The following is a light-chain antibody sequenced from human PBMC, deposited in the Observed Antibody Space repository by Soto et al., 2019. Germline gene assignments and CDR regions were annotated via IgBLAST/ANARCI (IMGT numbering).Light chain of an antibody. V-gene: IGKV3-11*01. CDR1: QSVSYY. J-gene: IGKJ1*01. CDR2: DAS. CDR3: QQRSNWPTWT. Sequence: EIVLTQSPATLSLSPGERATLSCRASQSVSYYLAWYQQKPGQAPRLLIYDASSRATGVPDRFSGSGSGTDFTLTISSLEPEDFAVYYCQQRSNWPTWTFGQGTKVDIK.